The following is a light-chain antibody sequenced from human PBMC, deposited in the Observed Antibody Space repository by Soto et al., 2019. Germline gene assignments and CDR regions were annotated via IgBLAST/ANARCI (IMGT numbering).Light chain of an antibody. CDR3: GWYAGNGYV. J-gene: IGLJ1*01. V-gene: IGLV2-23*01. CDR1: PSNVGGYNL. Sequence: QSALTQPASVSGSPGQSITISCTGTPSNVGGYNLVSWYQQHPGKAPELIIYEGTQRPSGVSARFSGSKSGNTASLTISGVQADDYAGYSCGWYAGNGYVFGTGTKLTVL. CDR2: EGT.